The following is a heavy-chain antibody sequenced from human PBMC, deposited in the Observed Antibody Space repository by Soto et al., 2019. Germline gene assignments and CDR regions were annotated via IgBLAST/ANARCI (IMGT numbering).Heavy chain of an antibody. Sequence: PSETLSLTCTVSGGSISYYYWNWIRQSPGKGLEWIGYIFYSGSTHYNPSLKSRVTISIDTSKNQFSLRLTSVTAADTAVYFCARGSPPSKYGLDVWGQGNTVTVSS. CDR3: ARGSPPSKYGLDV. CDR2: IFYSGST. V-gene: IGHV4-59*01. J-gene: IGHJ6*02. CDR1: GGSISYYY. D-gene: IGHD6-13*01.